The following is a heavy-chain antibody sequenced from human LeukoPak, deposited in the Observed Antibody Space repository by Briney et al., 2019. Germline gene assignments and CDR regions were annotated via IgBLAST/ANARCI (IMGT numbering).Heavy chain of an antibody. J-gene: IGHJ4*02. CDR1: GGSFSGYY. Sequence: PSETLSLTCAVYGGSFSGYYWSWIRRPLGKGLEWVGEINHSGSTNYNPSLKSRVTISVDTSKNQFSLKLSSVTAADTAVYYCARVYYDILTGPFDYWGQGTLVTVSS. CDR2: INHSGST. CDR3: ARVYYDILTGPFDY. D-gene: IGHD3-9*01. V-gene: IGHV4-34*01.